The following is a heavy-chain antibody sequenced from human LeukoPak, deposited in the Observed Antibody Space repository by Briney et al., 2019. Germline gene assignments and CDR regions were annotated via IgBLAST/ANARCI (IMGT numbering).Heavy chain of an antibody. J-gene: IGHJ4*02. CDR3: ARGVTYYYDSSGYSY. CDR1: GDSISSGSYY. V-gene: IGHV4-61*02. CDR2: IHTSGST. Sequence: PSQTLSLTCTVSGDSISSGSYYWSWIRQPAGKGLEWIGRIHTSGSTNYNPSLKSRVTISADTSKNQFSLKLSSVTAADTAVYYCARGVTYYYDSSGYSYWGQGTLVTVSS. D-gene: IGHD3-22*01.